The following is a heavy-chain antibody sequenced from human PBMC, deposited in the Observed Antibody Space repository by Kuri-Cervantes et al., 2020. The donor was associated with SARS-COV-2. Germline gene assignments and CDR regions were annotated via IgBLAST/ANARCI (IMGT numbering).Heavy chain of an antibody. D-gene: IGHD3-3*01. CDR1: GFTFSSYA. CDR3: ARNGYYTYYNWFDP. CDR2: ISGSGGST. J-gene: IGHJ5*02. V-gene: IGHV3-23*01. Sequence: GGSLRLSCAASGFTFSSYAMSWVRQAPGKGLEWVSAISGSGGSTYYADSVKGRFTISRDNAKNSLYLQMNSLRAEDTAVYYCARNGYYTYYNWFDPWGQGTLVTVSS.